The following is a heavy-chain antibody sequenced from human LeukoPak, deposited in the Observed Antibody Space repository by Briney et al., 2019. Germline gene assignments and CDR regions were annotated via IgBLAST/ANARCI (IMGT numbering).Heavy chain of an antibody. CDR1: GYTFTSYD. D-gene: IGHD3-10*01. Sequence: GASVKVSCKASGYTFTSYDINWVRQATGQGLEWMGWMNPNSGNTGYAQKFQGRVTMTRNTSISTAYMELSSLGSEDTAVYYCASLVPYYGSGSYYKTFDYWDQGTLVTVSS. V-gene: IGHV1-8*01. CDR2: MNPNSGNT. J-gene: IGHJ4*02. CDR3: ASLVPYYGSGSYYKTFDY.